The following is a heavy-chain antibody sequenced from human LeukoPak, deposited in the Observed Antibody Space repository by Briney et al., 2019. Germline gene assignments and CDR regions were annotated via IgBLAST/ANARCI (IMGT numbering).Heavy chain of an antibody. D-gene: IGHD2-2*01. V-gene: IGHV1-69*13. CDR3: ARNAVPDRPFSGMDV. J-gene: IGHJ6*04. CDR1: GYTFTSYG. CDR2: IIPIFGTA. Sequence: SVKVSCKASGYTFTSYGISWVRQAPGQGLEWMGGIIPIFGTANYAQKFQGRVTITADESTSTAYMELSSLRSEDTAVYYCARNAVPDRPFSGMDVWGKGTTVTVSS.